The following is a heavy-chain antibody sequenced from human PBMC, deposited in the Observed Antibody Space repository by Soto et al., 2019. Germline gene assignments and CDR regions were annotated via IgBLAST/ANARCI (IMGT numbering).Heavy chain of an antibody. CDR2: INPNSGGT. Sequence: ASVKVSCKASGYTFTGYYMHWVRQAPGQGLEWMGWINPNSGGTNYAQKFQGRVTMTRDTSISTAYMELSRLRSDDTAVYYCARDPRLRYLAPDYWGQGTLVTVST. CDR1: GYTFTGYY. D-gene: IGHD3-9*01. CDR3: ARDPRLRYLAPDY. V-gene: IGHV1-2*02. J-gene: IGHJ4*02.